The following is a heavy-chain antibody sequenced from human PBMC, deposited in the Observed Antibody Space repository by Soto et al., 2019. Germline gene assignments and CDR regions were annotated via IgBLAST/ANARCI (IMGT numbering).Heavy chain of an antibody. J-gene: IGHJ6*02. V-gene: IGHV4-31*03. D-gene: IGHD4-4*01. CDR3: ARDLDFYRNWGWGGPYGMDV. CDR2: IYYSGST. Sequence: PSETLSLTCTVSVGSISSGGYYCSWIRQHPGKGLEWIGYIYYSGSTYYNPSLKSRVTISVDTSKNQFSLKLSSVTAADTAVYYCARDLDFYRNWGWGGPYGMDVWCQGTTVTVSS. CDR1: VGSISSGGYY.